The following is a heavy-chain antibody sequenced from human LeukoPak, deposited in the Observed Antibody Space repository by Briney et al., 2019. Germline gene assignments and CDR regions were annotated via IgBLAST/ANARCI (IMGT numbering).Heavy chain of an antibody. J-gene: IGHJ5*02. CDR2: ISDSGGST. CDR1: GFTFSNYD. CDR3: AKDLSRAVAADWFDP. V-gene: IGHV3-23*01. Sequence: GGSLRLSCAASGFTFSNYDMSWVRQAPGKGLEWVSSISDSGGSTYYADSVKGRFTISRDNSKNTLYLQLTNLRAADTAVYYCAKDLSRAVAADWFDPWDQGSLVTVSS. D-gene: IGHD6-19*01.